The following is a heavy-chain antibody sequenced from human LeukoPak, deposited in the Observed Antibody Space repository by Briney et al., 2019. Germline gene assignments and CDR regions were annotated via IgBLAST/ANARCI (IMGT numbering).Heavy chain of an antibody. V-gene: IGHV3-33*08. CDR1: GFTFSSYA. J-gene: IGHJ3*02. CDR3: ARVDAYNALDI. CDR2: IWYDGSKK. Sequence: WVSLRLSCAASGFTFSSYAMSWVRQAPGKGLDWVAVIWYDGSKKYYADSVKGRFSISRDDSKNTVYLQMNSLRVEDTAVYYCARVDAYNALDIWGQGTMVTVSS. D-gene: IGHD2-2*02.